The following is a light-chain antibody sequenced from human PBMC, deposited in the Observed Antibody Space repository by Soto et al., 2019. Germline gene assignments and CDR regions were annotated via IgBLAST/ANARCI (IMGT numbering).Light chain of an antibody. CDR1: SSDVGGYNY. Sequence: QSALTQPASVSGSPGQSITISCTGTSSDVGGYNYVSWYQQHPGKAPKLLIYDVINRPSGISGRFSGSKSGNTASLTISGLQAVDEADYYCSSYTSSSTPYVFGTGIKVTVL. CDR2: DVI. CDR3: SSYTSSSTPYV. V-gene: IGLV2-14*01. J-gene: IGLJ1*01.